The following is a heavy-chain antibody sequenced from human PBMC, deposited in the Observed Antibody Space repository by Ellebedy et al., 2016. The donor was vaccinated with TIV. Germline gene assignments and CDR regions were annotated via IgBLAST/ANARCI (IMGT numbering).Heavy chain of an antibody. CDR1: GFTFMSYG. CDR3: AREMVAPGPHDYFYGMDL. J-gene: IGHJ6*02. V-gene: IGHV3-33*01. D-gene: IGHD5-12*01. Sequence: GESLKISCAASGFTFMSYGIHWVRQAPGKGLEWVADVWYDGNYQRIADSVKGRFTVSRDNSKKTVTLEMNSLRGEDTAVYYCAREMVAPGPHDYFYGMDLWGPGTTVTVSS. CDR2: VWYDGNYQ.